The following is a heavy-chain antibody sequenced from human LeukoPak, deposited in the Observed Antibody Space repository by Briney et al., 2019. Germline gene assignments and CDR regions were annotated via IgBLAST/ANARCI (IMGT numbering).Heavy chain of an antibody. J-gene: IGHJ6*02. CDR1: GFTFSSYG. V-gene: IGHV3-30*03. CDR3: ARGRGSSWYGHYYYYGMDV. CDR2: ISYDGSNK. D-gene: IGHD6-13*01. Sequence: GGSLRLSCAASGFTFSSYGMHWVRRAPGKGLEWVAVISYDGSNKYYADSVKGRFTISRDNAKNTLYLQMNSLRAEDTAVYYCARGRGSSWYGHYYYYGMDVWGQGTTVTVSS.